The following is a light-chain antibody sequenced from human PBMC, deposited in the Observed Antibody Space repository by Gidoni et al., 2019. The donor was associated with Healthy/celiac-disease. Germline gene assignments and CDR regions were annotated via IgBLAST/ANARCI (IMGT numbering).Light chain of an antibody. V-gene: IGLV3-1*01. J-gene: IGLJ2*01. Sequence: SYELTQPPPVPVSPGQTASITCSGDKLGDKYACWYQQKPGPSTVLVIYQDSKRPSGIPERFSGSSSGNTATLTISGTQAMDEADYYCQAWDSSTGVFGGGTKLTVL. CDR1: KLGDKY. CDR3: QAWDSSTGV. CDR2: QDS.